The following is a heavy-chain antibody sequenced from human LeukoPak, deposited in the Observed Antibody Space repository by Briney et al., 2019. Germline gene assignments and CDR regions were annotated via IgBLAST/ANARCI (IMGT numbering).Heavy chain of an antibody. Sequence: ASVKDSCKASGGTFSSYAISWVRQAPGQGLEWMGRIIPILGIANYAQKFQGRVTITADKSTSTAYMELSSLRSEDTAVYYCARDGESGVRFSDYWGQGTLVTVSS. V-gene: IGHV1-69*04. J-gene: IGHJ4*02. D-gene: IGHD3-10*01. CDR1: GGTFSSYA. CDR3: ARDGESGVRFSDY. CDR2: IIPILGIA.